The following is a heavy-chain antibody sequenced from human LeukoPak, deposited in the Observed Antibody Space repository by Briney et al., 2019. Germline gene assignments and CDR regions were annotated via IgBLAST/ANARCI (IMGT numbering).Heavy chain of an antibody. V-gene: IGHV4-59*01. CDR1: GGSISSYY. CDR3: ARGDHYGDYGL. CDR2: IYYSGST. J-gene: IGHJ4*02. Sequence: SETLSLTCTVSGGSISSYYWSWIRQPPGKGLEWIGYIYYSGSTNYNPSLTSRVTISVDTSKNQFSLKLSSVTAADTAVYYCARGDHYGDYGLWGQGTLVTVSS. D-gene: IGHD4-17*01.